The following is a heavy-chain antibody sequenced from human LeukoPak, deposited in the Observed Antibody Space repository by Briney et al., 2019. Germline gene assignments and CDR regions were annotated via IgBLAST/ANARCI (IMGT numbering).Heavy chain of an antibody. CDR1: GGSISSYY. V-gene: IGHV4-59*01. Sequence: SETLSPTCTVSGGSISSYYWSWIRQPPGKGLEWIGYIYYSGSTNYNPSLKSRVTISVDTSKNQFSLKLSSVTAADTAVYYCARGAMVRGVIGFDYWGQGTLVTVSS. D-gene: IGHD3-10*01. J-gene: IGHJ4*02. CDR2: IYYSGST. CDR3: ARGAMVRGVIGFDY.